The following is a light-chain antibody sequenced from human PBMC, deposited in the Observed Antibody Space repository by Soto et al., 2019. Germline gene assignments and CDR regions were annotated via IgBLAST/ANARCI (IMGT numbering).Light chain of an antibody. CDR2: AAS. V-gene: IGKV1-39*01. CDR1: QSMSNH. J-gene: IGKJ1*01. CDR3: QQSYSSPPT. Sequence: DIEVPQKQSSLSAPVEDRLILHCRASQSMSNHLNWYQQKPGKAPKLLIFAASSLQSGVPSRFSGSRSGPDFTLTISSLQPEDFATYYCQQSYSSPPTFGQ.